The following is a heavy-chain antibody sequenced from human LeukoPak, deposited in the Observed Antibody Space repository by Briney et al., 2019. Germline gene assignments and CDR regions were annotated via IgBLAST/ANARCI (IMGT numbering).Heavy chain of an antibody. CDR3: TRDQMWVRGVIIGRSDAFDI. J-gene: IGHJ3*02. CDR2: IYYSGST. Sequence: SETLSLTCAVSGGSISSYYWSWIRQPPGKGLEWIGYIYYSGSTNYNPSLKSRVTISVDTSKNQFSLKLSSVTAADTAVYYCTRDQMWVRGVIIGRSDAFDIWGQGTMVTVSS. CDR1: GGSISSYY. V-gene: IGHV4-59*01. D-gene: IGHD3-10*01.